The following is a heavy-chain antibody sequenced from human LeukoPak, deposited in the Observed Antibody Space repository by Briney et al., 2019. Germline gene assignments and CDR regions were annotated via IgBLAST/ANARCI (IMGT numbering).Heavy chain of an antibody. V-gene: IGHV5-10-1*01. CDR1: GYSFTTYW. J-gene: IGHJ4*02. CDR2: IDPSDSYT. D-gene: IGHD3-10*01. CDR3: ARLNYYGSGSYSHDY. Sequence: GVSLKISCKGSGYSFTTYWISWVRQMPGKGLEWMGRIDPSDSYTKYSPSFQGLVTLSADKSISTAYLQWSSLVASDTAMYYCARLNYYGSGSYSHDYWGQGTLVTVSS.